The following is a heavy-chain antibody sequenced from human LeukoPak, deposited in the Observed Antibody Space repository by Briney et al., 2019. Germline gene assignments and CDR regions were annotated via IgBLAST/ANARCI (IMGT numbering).Heavy chain of an antibody. D-gene: IGHD6-19*01. V-gene: IGHV3-74*01. Sequence: GGPLRLSCAASGFTFNNYWMHWVRQAPGKGLVWVSRVNSDGSSTSYADSVKGRFTISRDNAKNTVYLQMKSLRDDDTAVYYCARAKAVAGTGGFAPWGQGTLVTVSS. CDR3: ARAKAVAGTGGFAP. CDR2: VNSDGSST. CDR1: GFTFNNYW. J-gene: IGHJ5*02.